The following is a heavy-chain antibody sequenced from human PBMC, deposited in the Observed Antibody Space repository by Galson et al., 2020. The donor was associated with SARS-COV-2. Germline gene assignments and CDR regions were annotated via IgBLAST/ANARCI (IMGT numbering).Heavy chain of an antibody. D-gene: IGHD3-3*01. CDR3: ARRTTIFGEDDYGMDV. V-gene: IGHV4-59*08. J-gene: IGHJ6*02. Sequence: ETSETLSLTCTVSGGSISSYYWSWIRQPPRQGLERIGYIYNSGSTNYNPSLKSRVTISVDTSKNQFSLKLSPVTAADPAVYYCARRTTIFGEDDYGMDVWGQGTTVTVSS. CDR2: IYNSGST. CDR1: GGSISSYY.